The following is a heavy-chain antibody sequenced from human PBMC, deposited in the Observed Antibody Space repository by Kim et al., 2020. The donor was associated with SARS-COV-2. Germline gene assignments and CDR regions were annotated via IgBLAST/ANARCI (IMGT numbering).Heavy chain of an antibody. V-gene: IGHV3-23*03. CDR1: GFTFSSYG. D-gene: IGHD5-12*01. J-gene: IGHJ4*02. CDR3: AKGRASSGGCFDH. Sequence: GGSLRLSCAASGFTFSSYGMSWVRQAPGKGLEWVSFIYSGGSSTYYVDSVKGRFTISRDNSKNTLYLQMNSLRAEDTAIYFCAKGRASSGGCFDHWGQGTLVTVSS. CDR2: IYSGGSST.